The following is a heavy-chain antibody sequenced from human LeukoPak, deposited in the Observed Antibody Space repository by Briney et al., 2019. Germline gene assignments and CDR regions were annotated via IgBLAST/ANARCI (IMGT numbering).Heavy chain of an antibody. D-gene: IGHD5-24*01. CDR2: INPNSGGT. Sequence: GASVKVSCKASGYTFTGYYMHWVRQAPGQGLEWMGWINPNSGGTNYAQKFQGRVTMTRDTSISTAYMELRRLRSDDTDVYYCARDDSYRWVFDYWGQGTLVTVSS. V-gene: IGHV1-2*02. CDR3: ARDDSYRWVFDY. J-gene: IGHJ4*02. CDR1: GYTFTGYY.